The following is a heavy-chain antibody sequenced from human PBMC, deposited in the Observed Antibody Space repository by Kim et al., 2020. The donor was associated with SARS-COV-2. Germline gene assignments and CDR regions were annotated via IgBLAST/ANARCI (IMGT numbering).Heavy chain of an antibody. J-gene: IGHJ4*02. Sequence: HKSRVTIAVETTKNQFSLNLSSVTAADTAVYYCARQFYCSGSYLPDYFDYWGQGTLVTVSS. V-gene: IGHV4-39*01. D-gene: IGHD3-10*01. CDR3: ARQFYCSGSYLPDYFDY.